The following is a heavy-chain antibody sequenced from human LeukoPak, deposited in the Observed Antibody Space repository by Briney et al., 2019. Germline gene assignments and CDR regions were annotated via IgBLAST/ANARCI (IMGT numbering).Heavy chain of an antibody. J-gene: IGHJ4*02. CDR2: INPNSGGT. CDR3: SREDY. V-gene: IGHV1-2*02. Sequence: ASVKVSCKASGYTFTGYYLHRVRQAPGLGLEWVGWINPNSGGTNYAQKFQGRVTMTRDTSISTVYMELSRLRSDDTAVYYCSREDYWGQGTLVTVSS. CDR1: GYTFTGYY.